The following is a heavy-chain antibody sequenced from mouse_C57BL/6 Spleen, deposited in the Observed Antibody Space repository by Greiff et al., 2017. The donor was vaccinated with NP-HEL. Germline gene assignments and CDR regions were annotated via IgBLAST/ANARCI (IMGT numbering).Heavy chain of an antibody. V-gene: IGHV1-15*01. Sequence: VQLQQSGAELVRPGASVTLSCKASGYTFTDYEMHWVKQTPVHGLEWIGAIDPETGGTAYNPKFKGKAILTADKSSGTAYMERRSLTSEDSAVYYCTRGGLPAWVAYWGQGALVTVAA. CDR3: TRGGLPAWVAY. CDR1: GYTFTDYE. D-gene: IGHD5-5*01. CDR2: IDPETGGT. J-gene: IGHJ3*01.